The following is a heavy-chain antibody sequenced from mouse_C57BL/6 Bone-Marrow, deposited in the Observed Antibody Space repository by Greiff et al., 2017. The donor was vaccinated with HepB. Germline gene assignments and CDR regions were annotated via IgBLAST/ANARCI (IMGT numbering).Heavy chain of an antibody. J-gene: IGHJ3*01. CDR2: IYPRSGNT. CDR1: GYTFTSYG. CDR3: ARSGLRAWFAY. D-gene: IGHD1-1*01. V-gene: IGHV1-81*01. Sequence: LQESGAELARPGASVKLSCKASGYTFTSYGISWVKQRTGQGLEWIGEIYPRSGNTYYNEKFKSKATLTVDKPSSTAYMQLSSLTSEDSAVYYCARSGLRAWFAYWGQGTLVTVSA.